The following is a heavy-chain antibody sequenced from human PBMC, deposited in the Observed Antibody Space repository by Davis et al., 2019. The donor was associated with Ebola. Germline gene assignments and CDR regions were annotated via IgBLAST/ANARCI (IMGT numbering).Heavy chain of an antibody. Sequence: GESLKISCAASGFTVSSNYMSWVRQAPGKGLEWVAVISYDGSNKYYADSVRGRSTISRDNSKNTLYLQMNSLRAEDTAVYYCARDITMVQGVISYYGMDVWGQGTTVTVSS. D-gene: IGHD3-10*01. V-gene: IGHV3-30*03. CDR2: ISYDGSNK. CDR1: GFTVSSNY. CDR3: ARDITMVQGVISYYGMDV. J-gene: IGHJ6*02.